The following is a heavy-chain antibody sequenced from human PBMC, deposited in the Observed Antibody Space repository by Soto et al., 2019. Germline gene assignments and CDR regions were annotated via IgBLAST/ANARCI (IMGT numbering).Heavy chain of an antibody. CDR3: ARATGGGTRIHFDY. Sequence: QVQLVQSGAEVKKPGSSVKVSCKASGVTFSSYAISWVRQAPGQGLEWMGGIIPIFGTANYAQKFQGRVTITADESTRPAYMELSSLRAEDTAVYYCARATGGGTRIHFDYWGQGTLVTVSS. J-gene: IGHJ4*02. CDR2: IIPIFGTA. V-gene: IGHV1-69*01. CDR1: GVTFSSYA. D-gene: IGHD2-15*01.